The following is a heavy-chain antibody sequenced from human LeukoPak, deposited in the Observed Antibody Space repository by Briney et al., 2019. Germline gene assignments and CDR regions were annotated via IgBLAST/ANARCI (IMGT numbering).Heavy chain of an antibody. CDR1: GYTFTGYY. D-gene: IGHD5-12*01. CDR3: ADRDGYDLDFDY. V-gene: IGHV1-2*06. J-gene: IGHJ4*02. Sequence: SVKVSCKASGYTFTGYYMHCVRQAPGQGLEWMGRINPNSGGANYAQKFQGRVTMTRDTSISTAYMELSRLRSDDTAVYYCADRDGYDLDFDYWGQGALVTVSS. CDR2: INPNSGGA.